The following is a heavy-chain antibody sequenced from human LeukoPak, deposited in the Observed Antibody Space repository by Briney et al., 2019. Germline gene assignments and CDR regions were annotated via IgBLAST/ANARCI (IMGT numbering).Heavy chain of an antibody. J-gene: IGHJ5*02. CDR3: ARDQGNWAGLIDL. V-gene: IGHV3-23*01. CDR1: GFTFNNYA. CDR2: ISASGHST. D-gene: IGHD1-1*01. Sequence: GGSLRLSCAASGFTFNNYAMAYVRQAPGKGLEWVSIISASGHSTYYATSVKGRFTISRDNSENTLFLQMNSLRAEDRALYYCARDQGNWAGLIDLWGQGILVTVSS.